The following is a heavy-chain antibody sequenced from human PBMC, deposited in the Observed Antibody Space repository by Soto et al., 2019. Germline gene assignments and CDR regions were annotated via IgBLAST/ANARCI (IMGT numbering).Heavy chain of an antibody. CDR2: MFYDGNT. CDR3: ASPNYGDPIHY. D-gene: IGHD4-17*01. CDR1: GGSIATTYY. V-gene: IGHV4-39*01. Sequence: SETLSLTCTVSGGSIATTYYWAWIRQPPGKGLEWIGSMFYDGNTYYKPSLKSRVAISVDTSKNQFSLKLRSVTAADTAVYYCASPNYGDPIHYWDQATLVTVPS. J-gene: IGHJ4*02.